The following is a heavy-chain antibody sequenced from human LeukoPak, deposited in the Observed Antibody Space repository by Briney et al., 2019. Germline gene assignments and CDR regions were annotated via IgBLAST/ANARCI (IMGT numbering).Heavy chain of an antibody. CDR2: TYYRSKWSN. CDR1: GDSVSSNSVD. CDR3: ARSVSYSAFDI. J-gene: IGHJ3*02. V-gene: IGHV6-1*01. Sequence: SQALSLTCAISGDSVSSNSVDGVWIRQSPSRGLEWLGKTYYRSKWSNDYAVSVKSPITITSDTSKNQFSLQLNSVTPEDTAVYYCARSVSYSAFDIWGQGTLVTVSS. D-gene: IGHD4-11*01.